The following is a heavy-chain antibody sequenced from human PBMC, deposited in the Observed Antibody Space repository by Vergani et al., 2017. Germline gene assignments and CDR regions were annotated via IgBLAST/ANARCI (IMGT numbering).Heavy chain of an antibody. D-gene: IGHD2-15*01. J-gene: IGHJ3*01. V-gene: IGHV4-61*02. CDR1: GGSISAGYYF. CDR2: ISASGNA. CDR3: ARRSGGYYSGGKVHPLRTAFDV. Sequence: QVQLQASGPGRVKPSQTLSLTCTMSGGSISAGYYFWSWIRQPAGKGLEWLGHISASGNASHSPSLKTRVSMSVDTPKNHFSLTVTSVTAADTAIYFCARRSGGYYSGGKVHPLRTAFDVWGHGTVVTVSS.